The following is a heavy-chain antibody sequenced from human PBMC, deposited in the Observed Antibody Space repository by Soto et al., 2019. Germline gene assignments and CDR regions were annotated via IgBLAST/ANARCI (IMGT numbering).Heavy chain of an antibody. Sequence: SVKVSRKAPGGTFSSYAISWVRQAPGQGLEWMGGIIPIFGTANYAQKFQGRVTITAGESTSTAYMELSSLSSEDTAVYYRACVGGGVDCPNCWDTWGQGTLVRVSS. V-gene: IGHV1-69*13. J-gene: IGHJ5*02. CDR3: ACVGGGVDCPNCWDT. CDR2: IIPIFGTA. CDR1: GGTFSSYA. D-gene: IGHD2-21*02.